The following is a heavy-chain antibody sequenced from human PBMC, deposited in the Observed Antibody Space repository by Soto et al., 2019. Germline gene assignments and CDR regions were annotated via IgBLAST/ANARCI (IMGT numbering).Heavy chain of an antibody. CDR2: IYYSGST. Sequence: QLQLQESGPGLVKPSETLSLTCTVSGGSISSSSYYWGWIRQPPGKGLEWIGSIYYSGSTYYNPSLKSRVTMSVDTSKNQFSLKLSSVTAADTAVYYCARHPSGVRIVGATDFDYWGQGTLVTVSS. CDR3: ARHPSGVRIVGATDFDY. V-gene: IGHV4-39*01. D-gene: IGHD1-26*01. J-gene: IGHJ4*02. CDR1: GGSISSSSYY.